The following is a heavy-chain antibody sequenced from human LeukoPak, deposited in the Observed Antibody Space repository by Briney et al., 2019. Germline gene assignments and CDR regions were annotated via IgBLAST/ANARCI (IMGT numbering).Heavy chain of an antibody. V-gene: IGHV4-38-2*02. J-gene: IGHJ4*02. CDR1: GYSISSGYY. D-gene: IGHD4-23*01. CDR2: ISHTGSA. CDR3: ARDLGHGGDSDY. Sequence: SEILSRTCAVSGYSISSGYYWGWIRQPPGKGLEWIGSISHTGSASSNPSLKSRVTISLDTSKNQFSLKLTSVTAADTAVYYCARDLGHGGDSDYWGQGTLATVSS.